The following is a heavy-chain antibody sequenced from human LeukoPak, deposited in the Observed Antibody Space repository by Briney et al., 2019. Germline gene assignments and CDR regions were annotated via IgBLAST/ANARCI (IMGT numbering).Heavy chain of an antibody. CDR3: ARHGIAAAGRKVPYYFDY. D-gene: IGHD6-13*01. CDR2: IYYSGST. Sequence: SETLSLTCTVSGVSISSSSYYWGWIRQPPGKGLGWIGSIYYSGSTYYNPSLKSRVTISVDTSKNQFSLKLSSVTAADTAVYYCARHGIAAAGRKVPYYFDYWGQGTLVTVSS. J-gene: IGHJ4*02. CDR1: GVSISSSSYY. V-gene: IGHV4-39*01.